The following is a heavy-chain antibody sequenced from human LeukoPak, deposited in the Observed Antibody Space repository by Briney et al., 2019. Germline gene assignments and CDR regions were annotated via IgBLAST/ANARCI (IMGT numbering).Heavy chain of an antibody. CDR1: GGSITDYY. D-gene: IGHD3-22*01. V-gene: IGHV4-59*01. Sequence: SETLSLTCTVSGGSITDYYWGWIRQPPGKGLEWIGYDYYSGSSNYNPSLKSRVAISVDTSKNQFSLKMSSVTAADTAVYYCARDLKLDGSSGYYAFDIWGQGTMVTVSS. CDR2: DYYSGSS. J-gene: IGHJ3*02. CDR3: ARDLKLDGSSGYYAFDI.